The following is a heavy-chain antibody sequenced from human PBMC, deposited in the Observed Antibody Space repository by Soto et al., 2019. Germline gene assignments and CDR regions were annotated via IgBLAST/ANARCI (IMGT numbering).Heavy chain of an antibody. V-gene: IGHV1-18*01. Sequence: ASVKVSCKASGYTFTSYGISWVRQAPGQGLEWMGWISAYNGNTNYAQKLQGRVTMTTDTSTSTAYMELRSLRSDDTAVYYCARDDSVYCSSTSCYGWDYYYAMDVWGQ. CDR3: ARDDSVYCSSTSCYGWDYYYAMDV. CDR2: ISAYNGNT. D-gene: IGHD2-2*01. J-gene: IGHJ6*02. CDR1: GYTFTSYG.